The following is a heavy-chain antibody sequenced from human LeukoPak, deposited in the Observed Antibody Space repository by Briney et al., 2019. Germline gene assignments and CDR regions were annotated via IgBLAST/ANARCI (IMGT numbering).Heavy chain of an antibody. J-gene: IGHJ4*02. CDR3: ARIHRYCSGGACYVLDN. D-gene: IGHD2-15*01. V-gene: IGHV4-59*02. CDR2: VYYSGST. Sequence: SETLSLTCVVSGGSVSGYYWGWIRQPPGRGLEWIGYVYYSGSTNYNPSFKSRITISVDTSRNQFPLQLSSVTAADTAVYYCARIHRYCSGGACYVLDNWGQGTLVAVSS. CDR1: GGSVSGYY.